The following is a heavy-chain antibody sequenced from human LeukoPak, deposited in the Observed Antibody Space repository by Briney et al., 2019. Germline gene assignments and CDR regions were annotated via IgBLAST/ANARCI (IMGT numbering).Heavy chain of an antibody. V-gene: IGHV5-10-1*01. CDR1: GYSFTSYW. CDR3: ARHEAGYFDWLSSPYYFDY. Sequence: GESLQISCRGSGYSFTSYWISWVRQMPGKGLEWMGRIDPSDSYTNYSPSFQGHVTISADKSISTAYLQWSSLKASDTAMYYCARHEAGYFDWLSSPYYFDYWGQGTLVTVSS. CDR2: IDPSDSYT. D-gene: IGHD3-9*01. J-gene: IGHJ4*02.